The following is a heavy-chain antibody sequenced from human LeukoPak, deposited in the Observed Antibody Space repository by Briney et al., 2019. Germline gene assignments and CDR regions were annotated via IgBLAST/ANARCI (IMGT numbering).Heavy chain of an antibody. Sequence: GGSLRLSCSASGFTFSSYAMHWVRQAPGKGLEYVSAINSHGGSTYYADSVRGRFTISRDNSKNTLYLQMSSLRTEDTAVYYCVKVYRAHGDYILYYFDYWGQGTLVTVSS. CDR2: INSHGGST. CDR1: GFTFSSYA. D-gene: IGHD4-17*01. J-gene: IGHJ4*02. CDR3: VKVYRAHGDYILYYFDY. V-gene: IGHV3-64D*09.